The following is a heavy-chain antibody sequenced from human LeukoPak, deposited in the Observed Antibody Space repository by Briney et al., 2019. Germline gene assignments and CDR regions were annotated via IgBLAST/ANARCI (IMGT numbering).Heavy chain of an antibody. CDR1: GDSIRSYY. CDR2: IYYSGST. D-gene: IGHD3-22*01. V-gene: IGHV4-59*12. CDR3: ARDHYDRRGYYHFDY. Sequence: PSETLSLTCDVSGDSIRSYYWSWIRQPPGKGLEWIASIYYSGSTYYNPSLKSRVTISVDTSKNQFSLKLSSVTAADTAVYYCARDHYDRRGYYHFDYWGQGTLVTVSS. J-gene: IGHJ4*02.